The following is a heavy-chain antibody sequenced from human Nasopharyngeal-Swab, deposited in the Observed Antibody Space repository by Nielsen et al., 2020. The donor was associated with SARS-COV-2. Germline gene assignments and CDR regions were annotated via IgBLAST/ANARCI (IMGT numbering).Heavy chain of an antibody. Sequence: SVKVSCKASGGTFSSYAISWVRQAPGQGLEWMGGIIPIFGTANYAQKFQGRVTITADESTSTAYMELSSLRSDDTAVYYCARGPLVANVDYYYYYMDVWGKGTTVTVSS. V-gene: IGHV1-69*13. CDR2: IIPIFGTA. J-gene: IGHJ6*03. CDR3: ARGPLVANVDYYYYYMDV. D-gene: IGHD2-8*02. CDR1: GGTFSSYA.